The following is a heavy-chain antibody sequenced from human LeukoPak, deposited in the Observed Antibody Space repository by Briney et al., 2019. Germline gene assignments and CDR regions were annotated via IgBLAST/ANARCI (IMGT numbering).Heavy chain of an antibody. CDR3: ARGTRGYSYGYGEFDP. D-gene: IGHD5-18*01. Sequence: GGSLRLSCAASVFTFSSYWMSWVRQAPGKGLEWVANIKQDGSEKYYVDSVKGRFTSSRDNAKNSLYLQMNSLRAEDTAVYYCARGTRGYSYGYGEFDPWGQGTLVTVSS. V-gene: IGHV3-7*01. J-gene: IGHJ5*02. CDR2: IKQDGSEK. CDR1: VFTFSSYW.